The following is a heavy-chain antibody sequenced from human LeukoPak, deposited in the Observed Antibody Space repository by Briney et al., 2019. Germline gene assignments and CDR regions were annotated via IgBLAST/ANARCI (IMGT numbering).Heavy chain of an antibody. CDR1: GGTFSSYA. CDR3: AGEQYGDYDLHFDY. CDR2: IIPIFGTA. Sequence: ASVKVSCKASGGTFSSYAISWVRQAPGQGLEWMGGIIPIFGTANYAQKFQGRVTITADESTSTAYMELSSLRSEDTAVYYCAGEQYGDYDLHFDYWGQGTLVTVSS. D-gene: IGHD4-17*01. V-gene: IGHV1-69*13. J-gene: IGHJ4*02.